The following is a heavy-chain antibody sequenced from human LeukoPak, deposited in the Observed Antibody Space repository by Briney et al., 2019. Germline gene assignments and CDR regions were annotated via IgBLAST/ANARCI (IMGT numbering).Heavy chain of an antibody. V-gene: IGHV4-59*01. D-gene: IGHD5-18*01. CDR1: GGSISSYY. J-gene: IGHJ6*04. CDR3: ARIQQPRSYYYYYYGMDV. Sequence: SETLSLTCTVSGGSISSYYWSWIRQPPGKGLEWIGYIYYSGSTNYNPSLKRRVTISVDTSKNQFSLKLSSVTAADTAVYYCARIQQPRSYYYYYYGMDVWGKGTTVTVSS. CDR2: IYYSGST.